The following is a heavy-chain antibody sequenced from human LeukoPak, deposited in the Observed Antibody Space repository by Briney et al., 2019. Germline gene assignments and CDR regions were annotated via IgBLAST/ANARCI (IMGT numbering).Heavy chain of an antibody. CDR2: INPNSGGT. V-gene: IGHV1-2*02. D-gene: IGHD6-13*01. Sequence: GASVKVSCKASGYTFTGYYMHWVRQAPGQGLEWMGWINPNSGGTNYAQKFQGRVTMTRDTSISTAYMELSRLRSDDTAVYYCARDGGSSWSTYYYYYMDVWGKGTTVTVSS. J-gene: IGHJ6*03. CDR1: GYTFTGYY. CDR3: ARDGGSSWSTYYYYYMDV.